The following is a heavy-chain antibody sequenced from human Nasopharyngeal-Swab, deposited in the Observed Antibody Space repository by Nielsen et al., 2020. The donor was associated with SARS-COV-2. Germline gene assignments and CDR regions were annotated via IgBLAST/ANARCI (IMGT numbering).Heavy chain of an antibody. V-gene: IGHV2-5*01. CDR2: IYWNDDK. CDR1: GFSLSTSGVG. Sequence: FGPTLVKPTQTLTLTCTFSGFSLSTSGVGVGWIRQPPGKALEWLALIYWNDDKRYSPSLKSRLTITKDTSKNQVVLTMTNMDPVDTATYYCAHTTPNILTGYYDYYYYGMDVWGQGTTVTVSS. D-gene: IGHD3-9*01. J-gene: IGHJ6*02. CDR3: AHTTPNILTGYYDYYYYGMDV.